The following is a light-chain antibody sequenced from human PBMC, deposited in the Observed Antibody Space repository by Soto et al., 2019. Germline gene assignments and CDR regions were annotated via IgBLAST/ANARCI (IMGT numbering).Light chain of an antibody. V-gene: IGLV2-14*02. J-gene: IGLJ1*01. CDR1: SGDVGTYDL. Sequence: QSALTQPASVSGSPGQSITISCTGTSGDVGTYDLVSWYQHHPGAAPKLMIYEATRRPSGISNRFSGSKSGNTASLTISGLQAEDEGDYYCSSYISSSTPYVFGTGTKLTVL. CDR2: EAT. CDR3: SSYISSSTPYV.